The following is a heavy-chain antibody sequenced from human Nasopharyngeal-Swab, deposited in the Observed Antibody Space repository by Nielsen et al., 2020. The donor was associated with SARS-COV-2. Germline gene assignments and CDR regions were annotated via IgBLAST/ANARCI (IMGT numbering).Heavy chain of an antibody. CDR1: GYTFTSYG. CDR3: ARVRREYCSSTSCYPGYYYYMDV. V-gene: IGHV1-18*04. D-gene: IGHD2-2*01. Sequence: ASVKVSCKASGYTFTSYGISWVRQAPGQGLEWMGWISAYNGNTNYAQKLQGRVTMTTDTSTSTAYMGLRSLRSDDTAVYYCARVRREYCSSTSCYPGYYYYMDVWGKGTTVTVSS. J-gene: IGHJ6*03. CDR2: ISAYNGNT.